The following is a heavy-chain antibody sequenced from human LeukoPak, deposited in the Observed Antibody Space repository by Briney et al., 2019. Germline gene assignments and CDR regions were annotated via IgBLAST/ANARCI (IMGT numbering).Heavy chain of an antibody. CDR3: ATMENDSSGYMVDY. Sequence: SETLSLTCAVYGGSFSGYYWSWIRQPPGKGLEWIGEINHRGSTNYNPSLKSRVTISVDTSKNQFSLKLSSVTAADTAVYYCATMENDSSGYMVDYWGQGTLVTVSS. V-gene: IGHV4-34*01. D-gene: IGHD3-22*01. CDR1: GGSFSGYY. J-gene: IGHJ4*02. CDR2: INHRGST.